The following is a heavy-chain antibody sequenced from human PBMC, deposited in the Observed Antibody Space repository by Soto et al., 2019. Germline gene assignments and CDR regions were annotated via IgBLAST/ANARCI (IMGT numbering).Heavy chain of an antibody. J-gene: IGHJ5*02. V-gene: IGHV1-69*01. CDR1: GGTFSSYA. D-gene: IGHD1-7*01. CDR2: IIPIFGTA. CDR3: AGEDNWNYSDWFDP. Sequence: QVQLVQSGAEVKKPGSSVKVSCKASGGTFSSYAISWVRQAPGQGLEWIGGIIPIFGTANYAQKFQGRVTITADESTSTAYMELSSLRSEDTAVYYCAGEDNWNYSDWFDPWGQGTLVTVSS.